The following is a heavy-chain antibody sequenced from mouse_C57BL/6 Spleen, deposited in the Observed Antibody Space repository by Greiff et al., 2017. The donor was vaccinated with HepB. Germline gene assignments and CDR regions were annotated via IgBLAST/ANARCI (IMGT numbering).Heavy chain of an antibody. Sequence: QVQLQQPGAELVKPGASVKLSCKASGYTFTSYWMHWVKQRPGQGLEWIGMIHPNSGSTNYNEKFKSKATLTVDKSSSTAYMQLSSLTSEDSAVYDCARDYYCGGAGFAYWGQGTLVTVSA. V-gene: IGHV1-64*01. CDR3: ARDYYCGGAGFAY. D-gene: IGHD2-4*01. CDR1: GYTFTSYW. CDR2: IHPNSGST. J-gene: IGHJ3*01.